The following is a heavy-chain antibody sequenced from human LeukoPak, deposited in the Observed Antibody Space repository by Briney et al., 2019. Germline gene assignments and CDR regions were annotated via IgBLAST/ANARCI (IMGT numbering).Heavy chain of an antibody. Sequence: GGSLRLSCTASGFTFSSYAMSWVRQAPGRGLEWVANIKQDGNEKYYVDSVKGRFTISRDNAKNSLYLQMNSLRAEDTAVYYCARRRGMGSLDYWGQGTLVTVSS. J-gene: IGHJ4*02. D-gene: IGHD2-8*01. CDR2: IKQDGNEK. CDR3: ARRRGMGSLDY. CDR1: GFTFSSYA. V-gene: IGHV3-7*03.